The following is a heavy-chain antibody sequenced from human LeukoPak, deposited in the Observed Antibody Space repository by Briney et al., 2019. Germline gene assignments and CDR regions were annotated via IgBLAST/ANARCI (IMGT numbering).Heavy chain of an antibody. CDR1: GGTFSSYA. Sequence: SVKVSCKASGGTFSSYAISWVRQAPGQGLEWMGGIIPIFGTAKYAQKFQGRVTITADESTSTAYMEVSSLRSEDTAVYYCARRGIAVAGTDGFDYWGQGTLVTVSS. J-gene: IGHJ4*02. CDR2: IIPIFGTA. V-gene: IGHV1-69*01. D-gene: IGHD6-19*01. CDR3: ARRGIAVAGTDGFDY.